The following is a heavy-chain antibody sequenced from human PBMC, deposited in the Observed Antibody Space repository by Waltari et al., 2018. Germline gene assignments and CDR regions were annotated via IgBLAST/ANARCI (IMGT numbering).Heavy chain of an antibody. J-gene: IGHJ4*02. CDR1: GCSFGNDY. V-gene: IGHV4-59*01. CDR3: ARGGASSKYFDY. Sequence: QVRLQESGPGLVKPSETLSLSCTVSGCSFGNDYWSWIRQPPGKGLEWIGFVYHDGSTNYTPSLKSRVTISVDTSKNQFSLKLKSVTAADTAVYYCARGGASSKYFDYWGQGTLVTVSS. CDR2: VYHDGST. D-gene: IGHD6-6*01.